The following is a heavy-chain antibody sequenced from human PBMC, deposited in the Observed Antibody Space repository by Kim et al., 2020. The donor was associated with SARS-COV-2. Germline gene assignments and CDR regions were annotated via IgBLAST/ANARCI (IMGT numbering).Heavy chain of an antibody. CDR1: GFTFSSYA. CDR2: ISYDGSNK. V-gene: IGHV3-30-3*01. J-gene: IGHJ6*02. Sequence: GGSLRLSCAASGFTFSSYAMHWVRQAPGKGLEWVAVISYDGSNKYYADSVKGRFTISRDNSKNTLYLQMNSLRAEDTAVYYCAVSSGWTGMDVWGQGTTVTVSS. CDR3: AVSSGWTGMDV. D-gene: IGHD6-19*01.